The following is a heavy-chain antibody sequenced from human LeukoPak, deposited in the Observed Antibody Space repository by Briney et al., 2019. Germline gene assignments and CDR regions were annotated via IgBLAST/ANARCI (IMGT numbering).Heavy chain of an antibody. Sequence: PGGSLRLSCAASGFTFSSYAMSWVRQAPGKGLEWVSYISSSSSTIYYADSVKGRFTISRDNAKNSLYLQMNSLRDEDTAVYYCVRDEPHYYDSSARLPAFDIWGQGTMVTVSS. V-gene: IGHV3-48*02. J-gene: IGHJ3*02. D-gene: IGHD3-22*01. CDR3: VRDEPHYYDSSARLPAFDI. CDR1: GFTFSSYA. CDR2: ISSSSSTI.